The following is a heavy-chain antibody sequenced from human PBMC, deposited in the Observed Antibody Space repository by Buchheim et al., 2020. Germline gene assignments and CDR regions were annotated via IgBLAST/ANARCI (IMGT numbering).Heavy chain of an antibody. CDR3: ARDRDDSSGYYLHY. Sequence: QVQLVESGGGVVQPGRSLRLSCAASGFTFSSYAMHWVRQAPGKGLEWVAVISYDGSNKYYADSVKGRFTISRDNSKKTLYLQMNSLRAEDTAVYYCARDRDDSSGYYLHYWGQGTL. CDR1: GFTFSSYA. CDR2: ISYDGSNK. J-gene: IGHJ4*02. D-gene: IGHD3-22*01. V-gene: IGHV3-30-3*01.